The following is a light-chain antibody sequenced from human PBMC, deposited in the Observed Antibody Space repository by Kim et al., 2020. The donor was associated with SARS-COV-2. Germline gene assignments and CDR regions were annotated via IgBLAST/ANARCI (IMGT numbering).Light chain of an antibody. Sequence: SPGERATLSCRASQSVSSSYLAWYQQKPGQAPRLPIYGTSSRATGIPDRFSGSGSGTDFTLTINRLEPEDFAVYFCQQYDASPWTFGQGTKVDIK. CDR3: QQYDASPWT. V-gene: IGKV3-20*01. CDR2: GTS. J-gene: IGKJ1*01. CDR1: QSVSSSY.